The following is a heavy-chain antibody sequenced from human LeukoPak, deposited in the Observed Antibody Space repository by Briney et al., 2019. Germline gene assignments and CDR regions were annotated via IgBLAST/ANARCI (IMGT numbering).Heavy chain of an antibody. Sequence: GGSLRLSCAASGFTLSSYWMHWVRQVPGKGLVWVSRINPDGSTTTYADSVKGRFTISRDNAKNSLYLQMNNLRAEDTAVYSRARDRYGIAADWGQGTLVTVSS. D-gene: IGHD6-25*01. J-gene: IGHJ4*02. CDR3: ARDRYGIAAD. CDR2: INPDGSTT. CDR1: GFTLSSYW. V-gene: IGHV3-74*01.